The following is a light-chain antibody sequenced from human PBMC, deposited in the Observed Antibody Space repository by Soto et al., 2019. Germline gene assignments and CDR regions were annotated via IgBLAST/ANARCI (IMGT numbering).Light chain of an antibody. CDR3: CSSAGSSTVI. CDR1: SSDVGGYNY. Sequence: QSALTQPASVSGSPGQSITISCTGTSSDVGGYNYVSWYQQVPGKAPKLMIYEVINRPSGVSDRFSGSKSGNTASLTISGLQAEDEADYYCCSSAGSSTVIFGGGTKLTVL. V-gene: IGLV2-14*01. CDR2: EVI. J-gene: IGLJ2*01.